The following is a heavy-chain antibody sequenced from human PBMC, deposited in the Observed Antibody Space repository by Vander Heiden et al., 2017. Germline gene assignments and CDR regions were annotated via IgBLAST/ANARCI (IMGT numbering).Heavy chain of an antibody. CDR3: ARVRKWKWLQIYYFDY. CDR1: GGSFSGYY. V-gene: IGHV4-34*01. Sequence: QVQLQPLAAGLLTPSGTLPLTCTVHGGSFSGYYWSWIRQPPGKGREWIGEINHSGSTNYNPSLKSRVNISVDTSKNQFSLKLSSVTAADTAVYYCARVRKWKWLQIYYFDYWGQGTLVTVSS. J-gene: IGHJ4*02. CDR2: INHSGST. D-gene: IGHD5-12*01.